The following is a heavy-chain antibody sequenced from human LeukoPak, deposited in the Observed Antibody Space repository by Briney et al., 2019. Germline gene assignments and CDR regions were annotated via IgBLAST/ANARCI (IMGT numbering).Heavy chain of an antibody. CDR1: GGSISSGSYY. D-gene: IGHD3-22*01. J-gene: IGHJ6*03. V-gene: IGHV4-61*02. CDR2: IYTSGST. CDR3: ARVSYYYYNMDV. Sequence: SETLSLTCTVSGGSISSGSYYWSWIRQPAGKGLEWIGRIYTSGSTNYNPSLKSRVTISVDTSKNQFSLKLSSVTAADTAVYYCARVSYYYYNMDVWGKGTTVTVSS.